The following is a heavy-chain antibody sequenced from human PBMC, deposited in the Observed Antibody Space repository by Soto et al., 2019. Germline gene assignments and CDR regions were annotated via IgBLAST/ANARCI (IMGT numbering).Heavy chain of an antibody. V-gene: IGHV3-21*01. Sequence: EVQLVESGGGLVKPGGSLRLSCAASGFTFSSYSMYWVRQAPGKGLEWVSSISSTSTYIYYADSVKGRFTISRDNAKKSLYLQKNSLRADDTAVYYCERGVKGIDYCGQGSLVTVSS. J-gene: IGHJ4*02. CDR3: ERGVKGIDY. CDR1: GFTFSSYS. CDR2: ISSTSTYI. D-gene: IGHD6-13*01.